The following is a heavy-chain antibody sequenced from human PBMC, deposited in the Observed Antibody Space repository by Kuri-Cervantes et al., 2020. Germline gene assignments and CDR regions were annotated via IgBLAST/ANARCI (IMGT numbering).Heavy chain of an antibody. Sequence: ASVKVSCKASGYTFTSYDINWVRQAPGQGLEWMGWINPNSGGTNYAQKFQGRVTMTRDTSISTAYMELSRLRSDDTAVYYCARDRFLEWLGLYYCYGMDVWGQGTTVTVSS. J-gene: IGHJ6*02. CDR3: ARDRFLEWLGLYYCYGMDV. CDR2: INPNSGGT. V-gene: IGHV1-2*02. CDR1: GYTFTSYD. D-gene: IGHD3-3*01.